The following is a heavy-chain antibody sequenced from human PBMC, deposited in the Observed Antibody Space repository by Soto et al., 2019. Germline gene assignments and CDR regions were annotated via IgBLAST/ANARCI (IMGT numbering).Heavy chain of an antibody. Sequence: ESGPTLVNPTQTLTLTCTFSGFSLSTSGVGVGWIRQPPGKALEWLALIYWNDDKRYSPSLKRRLTITKDTSKNHVVLTMTNMDPVETATYYCAHFYGEDDLFDYWGQGTLVTVSS. CDR3: AHFYGEDDLFDY. V-gene: IGHV2-5*01. J-gene: IGHJ4*02. CDR2: IYWNDDK. CDR1: GFSLSTSGVG. D-gene: IGHD4-17*01.